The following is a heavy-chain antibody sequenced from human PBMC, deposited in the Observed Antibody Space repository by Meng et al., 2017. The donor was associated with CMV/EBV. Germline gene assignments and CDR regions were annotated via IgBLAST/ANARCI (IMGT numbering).Heavy chain of an antibody. V-gene: IGHV4-30-4*08. J-gene: IGHJ4*02. CDR3: AREGDNPFDY. D-gene: IGHD2-21*02. CDR1: GGCISSGDYY. CDR2: IYYSGSN. Sequence: VQVQVGGPGVVTPSQTLSLTCTVAGGCISSGDYYWSWIRQPPGKGLEWIGYIYYSGSNYYNPSLKSRVTISVDTSKNQFSLKLSSVTAADTAVYYCAREGDNPFDYWGQGTLVTVSS.